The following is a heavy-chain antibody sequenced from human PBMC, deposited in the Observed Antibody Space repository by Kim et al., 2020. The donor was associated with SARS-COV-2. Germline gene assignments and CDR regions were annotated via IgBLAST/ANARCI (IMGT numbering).Heavy chain of an antibody. CDR2: IYHTGSA. D-gene: IGHD3-22*01. J-gene: IGHJ6*01. Sequence: SETLSLTCIVSGESITSGPYYWSWIRHRPAQGLEWIGYIYHTGSAYYNPSLKSRVTVSVDTSQNQFSLNVKSVTAADTAVYYCARGLYSSLSNHGMDVWG. CDR1: GESITSGPYY. V-gene: IGHV4-31*03. CDR3: ARGLYSSLSNHGMDV.